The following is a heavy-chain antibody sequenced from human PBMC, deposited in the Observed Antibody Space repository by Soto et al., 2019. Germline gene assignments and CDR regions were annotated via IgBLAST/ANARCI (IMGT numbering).Heavy chain of an antibody. CDR3: ARIGGRPNLTGSLFRAESEDY. D-gene: IGHD3-9*01. CDR1: GFTFSSYA. CDR2: ISSNGGST. J-gene: IGHJ4*02. Sequence: GGSLRLSCAASGFTFSSYAMHWVRQAPGKGLEYVSAISSNGGSTYYANSVKGRFTISRDNSKNTLYLQMGSLRAEDMAVYYCARIGGRPNLTGSLFRAESEDYWGQGTLVTVSS. V-gene: IGHV3-64*01.